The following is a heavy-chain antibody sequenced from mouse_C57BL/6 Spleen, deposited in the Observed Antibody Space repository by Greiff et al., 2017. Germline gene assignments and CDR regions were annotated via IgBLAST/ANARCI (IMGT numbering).Heavy chain of an antibody. CDR1: GYTFTSYW. D-gene: IGHD2-4*01. V-gene: IGHV1-55*01. CDR3: ARDDYDGYAMDY. Sequence: QVHVKQPGAELVKPGASVKMSCKASGYTFTSYWITWVKQRPGQGLEWIGDIYPGSGSTNYNEKFKSKATLTVDTSSSTAYMQLSSLTSEDSAVYYCARDDYDGYAMDYWGQGTSVTVSS. CDR2: IYPGSGST. J-gene: IGHJ4*01.